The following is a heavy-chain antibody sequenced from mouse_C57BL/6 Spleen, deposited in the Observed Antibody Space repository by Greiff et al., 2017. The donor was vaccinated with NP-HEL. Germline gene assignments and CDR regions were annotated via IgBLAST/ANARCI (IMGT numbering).Heavy chain of an antibody. V-gene: IGHV1-80*01. Sequence: VQLQQSGAELVKPGASVKISCKASGYAFSSYWMNWVKQRPGKGLEWIGQIYPGDGDTNYNGKFKGKATLTADKSSSTAYMQLSSLTSEDSAVYFCARPSSGYGYAMDYLGQGTSVTVSS. D-gene: IGHD3-2*02. CDR3: ARPSSGYGYAMDY. CDR2: IYPGDGDT. J-gene: IGHJ4*01. CDR1: GYAFSSYW.